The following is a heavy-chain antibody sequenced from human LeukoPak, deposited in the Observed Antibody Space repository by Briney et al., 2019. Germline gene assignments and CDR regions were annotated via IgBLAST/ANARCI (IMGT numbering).Heavy chain of an antibody. D-gene: IGHD4-17*01. Sequence: SETLSLTCAVYGGSFSGYYWSWIRQPPGKGLEWIGEINHSGSTNYNPSLKSRVTISVDTSKNQFSLKVNSVTAADTGVYYCASKSTDHGELRFDYWGQGTLVTVSS. CDR2: INHSGST. CDR1: GGSFSGYY. J-gene: IGHJ4*02. CDR3: ASKSTDHGELRFDY. V-gene: IGHV4-34*01.